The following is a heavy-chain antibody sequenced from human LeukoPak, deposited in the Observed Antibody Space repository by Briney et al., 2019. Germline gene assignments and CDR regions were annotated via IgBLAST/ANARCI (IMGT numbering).Heavy chain of an antibody. D-gene: IGHD1-26*01. CDR1: GGSISSSSYY. Sequence: KPSETLSLTCTVSGGSISSSSYYWGWIRQPPGKGLEWIGSIYYSDSTHYNPSLKSRVTISVDTSKNQFSLKLISVTAADTAVYYCARRGFGWELLKYWGQGALVTVSS. J-gene: IGHJ4*02. CDR3: ARRGFGWELLKY. CDR2: IYYSDST. V-gene: IGHV4-39*01.